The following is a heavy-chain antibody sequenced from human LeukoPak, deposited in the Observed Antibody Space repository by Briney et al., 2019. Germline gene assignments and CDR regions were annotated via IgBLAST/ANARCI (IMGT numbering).Heavy chain of an antibody. Sequence: GGSLRLSCAASGFTFSSYSMNWVRQAPGKGLEWVSSISSSSSYIYYADSVKGRFTISRDNAKNSLYLQMNSLRAEDTAVYYCARGLGYCGYDPNEYYFDYWGQGTLVTVSS. J-gene: IGHJ4*02. V-gene: IGHV3-21*01. CDR1: GFTFSSYS. CDR3: ARGLGYCGYDPNEYYFDY. CDR2: ISSSSSYI. D-gene: IGHD5-12*01.